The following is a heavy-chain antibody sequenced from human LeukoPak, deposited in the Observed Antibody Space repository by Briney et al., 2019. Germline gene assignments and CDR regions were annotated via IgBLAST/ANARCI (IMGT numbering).Heavy chain of an antibody. CDR1: GGSISSTGHY. CDR2: IYSNGNT. Sequence: SETLSLTCSVSGGSISSTGHYWGWIRQSPEKGLDWIGSIYSNGNTYYNPSVKSRVTISVDTSKNQFSLKLSSVTAADTAVYYCARIAARGYFDYWGQGTLVTVSS. D-gene: IGHD6-6*01. J-gene: IGHJ4*02. CDR3: ARIAARGYFDY. V-gene: IGHV4-39*07.